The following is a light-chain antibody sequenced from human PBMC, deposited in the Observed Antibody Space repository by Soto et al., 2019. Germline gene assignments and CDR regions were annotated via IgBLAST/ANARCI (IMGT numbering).Light chain of an antibody. CDR3: QQSYSTPLT. J-gene: IGKJ4*01. V-gene: IGKV1-39*01. CDR1: RSISSY. Sequence: DIRMTQSPSSLYASVGDRVTITCRASRSISSYLNWYQQKPGKAPKLLIYAASSLQSGVPSRFSGSGSGTDFTLTISSLQPEDFATYYCQQSYSTPLTFGGGTKVEIK. CDR2: AAS.